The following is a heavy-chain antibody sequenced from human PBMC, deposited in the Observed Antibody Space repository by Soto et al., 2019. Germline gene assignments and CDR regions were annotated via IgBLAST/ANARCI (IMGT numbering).Heavy chain of an antibody. J-gene: IGHJ4*02. CDR2: IWYDGSNK. V-gene: IGHV3-33*01. CDR3: ARVRSGYSSGWYYFDY. D-gene: IGHD6-19*01. Sequence: QVQLVESGGGVVQPGRSLRLSCAASGFTFSSYGMHWVRQAPGKGLEWVAAIWYDGSNKYYADSVKGRFTISRDNSKNTLYLQMNSLRAEDTAVYYCARVRSGYSSGWYYFDYWGQGTLVTVSS. CDR1: GFTFSSYG.